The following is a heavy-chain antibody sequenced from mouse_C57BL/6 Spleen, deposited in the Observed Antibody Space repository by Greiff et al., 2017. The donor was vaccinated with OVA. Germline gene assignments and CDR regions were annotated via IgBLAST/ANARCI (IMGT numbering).Heavy chain of an antibody. Sequence: EVQRVESGGDLVKPGGSLKLSCAASGFTFSSYGMSWVRQTPDKRLEWVATISSGGSYTYYPDSVKGRFTISRDNAKNTLYLQMSSLKSEDTAMYYCARQTAQATSHYFDYWGQGTTLTVSS. D-gene: IGHD3-2*02. CDR1: GFTFSSYG. J-gene: IGHJ2*01. CDR3: ARQTAQATSHYFDY. CDR2: ISSGGSYT. V-gene: IGHV5-6*01.